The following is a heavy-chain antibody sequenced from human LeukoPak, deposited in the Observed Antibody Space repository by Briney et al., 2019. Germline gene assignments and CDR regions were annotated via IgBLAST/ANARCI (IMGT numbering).Heavy chain of an antibody. D-gene: IGHD3-9*01. J-gene: IGHJ6*04. V-gene: IGHV1-69*13. Sequence: ASVKVSCKASGGTFSSYAISWVRQAPGQGLEWMGGIIPIFGTANYAQKFQGRVTITADESTSTAYMELSSLRSEDTAVYYCARDAPAPNYDILTGYYRNYYYVMDAWGKGTTVTVSS. CDR2: IIPIFGTA. CDR3: ARDAPAPNYDILTGYYRNYYYVMDA. CDR1: GGTFSSYA.